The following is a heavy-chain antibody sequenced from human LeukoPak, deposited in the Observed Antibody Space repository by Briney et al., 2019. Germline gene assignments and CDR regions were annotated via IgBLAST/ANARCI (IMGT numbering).Heavy chain of an antibody. D-gene: IGHD6-13*01. CDR1: GFTFSSYS. CDR3: ARDQQQGNLYYYYYYMDV. Sequence: PGGSLRLSCAASGFTFSSYSMNWVRQAPGKGLEWVSSISSSSSYIYYADSVKGRFTISRDNAKNSLYLQMNSLRAEDTAVYYCARDQQQGNLYYYYYYMDVWGKGTTVTVSS. V-gene: IGHV3-21*01. CDR2: ISSSSSYI. J-gene: IGHJ6*03.